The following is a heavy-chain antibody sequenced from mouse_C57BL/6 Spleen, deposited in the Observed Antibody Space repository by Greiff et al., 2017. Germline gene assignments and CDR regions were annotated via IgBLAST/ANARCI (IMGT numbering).Heavy chain of an antibody. J-gene: IGHJ4*01. D-gene: IGHD2-13*01. CDR2: IYPSDSET. V-gene: IGHV1-61*01. Sequence: VQLQQPGAELVRPGSSVKLSCKASGYTFTSYWMDWVKQRPGQGLEWIGNIYPSDSETHYNQKFKDKATLTVDKSSSTAYMQLSSLTSEDSAVYYCARSDYFMDYWGQGTSVTVSS. CDR1: GYTFTSYW. CDR3: ARSDYFMDY.